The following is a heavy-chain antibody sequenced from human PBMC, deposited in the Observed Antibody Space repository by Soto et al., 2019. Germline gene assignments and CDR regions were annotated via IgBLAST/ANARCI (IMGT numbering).Heavy chain of an antibody. CDR2: VWYDGSNT. CDR1: GFTFSDYG. Sequence: GGSLRLSCAASGFTFSDYGMHWVRQAPGKGLEWVAFVWYDGSNTYYADSVKGRFTISRDNLKSTLYLQTNSLRAEDTAVYYCARYPSGTYRPGDFDFWGEGTLVTFSS. V-gene: IGHV3-33*01. D-gene: IGHD1-26*01. J-gene: IGHJ4*02. CDR3: ARYPSGTYRPGDFDF.